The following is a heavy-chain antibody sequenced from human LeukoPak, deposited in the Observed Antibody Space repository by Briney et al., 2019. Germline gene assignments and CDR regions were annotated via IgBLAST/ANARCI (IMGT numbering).Heavy chain of an antibody. D-gene: IGHD3-22*01. CDR2: ISGSGSST. J-gene: IGHJ6*03. CDR3: AKDGDYYDSSGYYHVVYMDV. CDR1: GFTFSSYA. V-gene: IGHV3-23*01. Sequence: GGSLRLSCAASGFTFSSYAMSWVRQAPGKGLEWVSAISGSGSSTYYADSVKGRFTISRDNSKNTLYLQMNSLRAEDTAVYYCAKDGDYYDSSGYYHVVYMDVWGKGTTVTVSS.